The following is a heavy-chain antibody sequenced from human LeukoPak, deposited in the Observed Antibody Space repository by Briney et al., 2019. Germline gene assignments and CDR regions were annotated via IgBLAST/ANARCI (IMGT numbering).Heavy chain of an antibody. V-gene: IGHV1-2*02. D-gene: IGHD3-9*01. J-gene: IGHJ4*02. CDR2: INPNSGGT. CDR1: GYTFTGYY. CDR3: ARMILLLGDVLTVPPKGFDY. Sequence: GASVKVSCKASGYTFTGYYMHWVRQAPGQGLEWMGWINPNSGGTNYAQKLQGRVTMTTDTSTSTAYMELRSLRSDDTAVYYCARMILLLGDVLTVPPKGFDYWGQGTLVTVSS.